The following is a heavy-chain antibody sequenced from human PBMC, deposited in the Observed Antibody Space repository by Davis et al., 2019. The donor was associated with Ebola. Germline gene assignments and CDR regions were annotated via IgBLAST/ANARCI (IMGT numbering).Heavy chain of an antibody. V-gene: IGHV4-59*01. CDR2: IYYSGST. J-gene: IGHJ6*03. CDR3: ARAHPPFGVIDSYYYYYMDV. CDR1: GGSISSYY. Sequence: PSETLSLTCTVSGGSISSYYWSWIRQPPGKGLEWIGYIYYSGSTNYNPSLKSRVTISVDTSKNQFSLKLSSVTAADTAVYYCARAHPPFGVIDSYYYYYMDVWGKGTTVTVSS. D-gene: IGHD3-3*01.